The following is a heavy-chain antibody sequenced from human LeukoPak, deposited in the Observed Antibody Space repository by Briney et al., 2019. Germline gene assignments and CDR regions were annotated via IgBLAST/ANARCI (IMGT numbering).Heavy chain of an antibody. Sequence: ASVKVSCKASGYTFTSFDINWVRQVTGQGLEWMGWMNPNSDNTGYAQKFQGRVTMTRNTSISTACMELSSLRSEDTAVYYCARESWFGEWNYYYYGLDVWGQGTTVTVSS. CDR1: GYTFTSFD. CDR3: ARESWFGEWNYYYYGLDV. D-gene: IGHD3-10*01. CDR2: MNPNSDNT. J-gene: IGHJ6*02. V-gene: IGHV1-8*01.